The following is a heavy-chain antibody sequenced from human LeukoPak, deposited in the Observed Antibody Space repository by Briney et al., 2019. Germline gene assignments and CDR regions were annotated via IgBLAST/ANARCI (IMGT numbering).Heavy chain of an antibody. CDR3: ARHYSPYDSSGFYYYFDY. D-gene: IGHD3-22*01. Sequence: PSETLSLTCTVSGGSISSSYWSWIRQPPGKGLDWIGYIYYSENTNYNPSLKSRVTISQDTSKNQFSLRLNSVTAADTAVYYCARHYSPYDSSGFYYYFDYWGQGIPVTVSS. CDR1: GGSISSSY. CDR2: IYYSENT. J-gene: IGHJ4*02. V-gene: IGHV4-59*08.